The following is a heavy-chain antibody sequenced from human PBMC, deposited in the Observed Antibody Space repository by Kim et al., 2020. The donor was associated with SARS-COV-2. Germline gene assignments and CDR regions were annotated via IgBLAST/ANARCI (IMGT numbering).Heavy chain of an antibody. CDR2: ISRSGSTI. J-gene: IGHJ5*02. CDR3: ARPNGDYGTNWFHP. D-gene: IGHD4-17*01. Sequence: GGSLRLSCAASGFTFSDYYMNWIRQAPGKGLEWVSYISRSGSTIYYADSVKGRFTISRDNAKNSLYLQMNSLRAEDTAVYYCARPNGDYGTNWFHPWGQGTLVTLSS. V-gene: IGHV3-11*01. CDR1: GFTFSDYY.